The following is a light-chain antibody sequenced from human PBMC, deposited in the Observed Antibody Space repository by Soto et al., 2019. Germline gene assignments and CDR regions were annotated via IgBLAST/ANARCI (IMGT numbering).Light chain of an antibody. J-gene: IGKJ1*01. Sequence: EIVVTQSPGTLSLSPGERATLSCRASQSVSSSYSAWYQQKPGQAPRLLIYGASNRATGIPDRFSGSGSGTEFTLPISRLEPEDFAVYYCQRHSSSAWTFGQGTRVEIK. CDR3: QRHSSSAWT. CDR2: GAS. CDR1: QSVSSSY. V-gene: IGKV3-20*01.